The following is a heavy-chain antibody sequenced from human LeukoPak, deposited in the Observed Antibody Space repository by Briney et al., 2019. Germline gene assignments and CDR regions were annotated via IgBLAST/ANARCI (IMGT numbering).Heavy chain of an antibody. CDR2: IWYDGSNK. J-gene: IGHJ3*01. D-gene: IGHD3-22*01. Sequence: PGRSLRLSCAASGFTFSSYGMHWVRQAPGKGLEWVAVIWYDGSNKYYADSVKGRFTISRDNSKNTLYLQMNSLRAEDTAVYYCAKDPAYYYDSSGYSGTFDFWGQGTMVTFSS. V-gene: IGHV3-33*06. CDR3: AKDPAYYYDSSGYSGTFDF. CDR1: GFTFSSYG.